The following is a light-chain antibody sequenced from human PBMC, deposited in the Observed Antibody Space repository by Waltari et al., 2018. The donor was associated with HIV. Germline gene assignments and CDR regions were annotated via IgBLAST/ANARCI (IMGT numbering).Light chain of an antibody. V-gene: IGLV6-57*01. CDR3: QSYDSSNPVV. CDR2: EDN. J-gene: IGLJ2*01. CDR1: SGSIASNS. Sequence: NFMLTQPHSVSESPGKTVTISCTRSSGSIASNSVQWYQQRPGSSPTTVISEDNQRPSVVLGRFSGSIDSSSNSASLTISGLKTEDEADYYCQSYDSSNPVVFGGGTKLTVL.